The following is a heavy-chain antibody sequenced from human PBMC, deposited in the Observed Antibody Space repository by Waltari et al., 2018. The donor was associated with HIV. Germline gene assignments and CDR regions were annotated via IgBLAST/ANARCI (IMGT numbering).Heavy chain of an antibody. CDR1: GGSISSTSYY. CDR3: ARSDYGDYGGSFDY. Sequence: QLQLQESGPGLVKPSETLSLTCTVSGGSISSTSYYWVWVRQPPGKGLEWVGIIYYTWGYYYNPSLKSRVTRSVDTSKNQFCLKWSSVTAADTAVDYCARSDYGDYGGSFDYWGQGTLVTVSS. D-gene: IGHD4-17*01. CDR2: IYYTWGY. J-gene: IGHJ4*02. V-gene: IGHV4-39*01.